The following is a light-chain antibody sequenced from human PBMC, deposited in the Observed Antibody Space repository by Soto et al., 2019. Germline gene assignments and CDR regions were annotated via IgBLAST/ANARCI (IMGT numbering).Light chain of an antibody. CDR2: DVT. CDR3: SSYTSSNTVL. CDR1: SSDVGGYNY. V-gene: IGLV2-14*03. Sequence: QSALTQPASVSGSPGQSITITCTGTSSDVGGYNYVSWYQHHPGKAPKLMIYDVTDRPSGISFRFSGSKSGNTAFLTISRLQAKDEADYYCSSYTSSNTVLFGAWTKLTVL. J-gene: IGLJ2*01.